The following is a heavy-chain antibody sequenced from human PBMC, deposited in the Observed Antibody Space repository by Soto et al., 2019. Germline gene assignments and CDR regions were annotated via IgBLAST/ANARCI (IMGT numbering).Heavy chain of an antibody. CDR3: AREQDTAMAHHVDY. D-gene: IGHD5-18*01. CDR2: ISYDGSNK. J-gene: IGHJ4*02. V-gene: IGHV3-30-3*01. CDR1: GFTFSSYA. Sequence: QVQLVESGGGVVQPGRSLRLSCAASGFTFSSYAMHWVRQAPGKGLEWVAVISYDGSNKYYADSVKGRFTISRDNSKNTLYLQMNSLRAEDTAVYYCAREQDTAMAHHVDYWGQGTLVTVSS.